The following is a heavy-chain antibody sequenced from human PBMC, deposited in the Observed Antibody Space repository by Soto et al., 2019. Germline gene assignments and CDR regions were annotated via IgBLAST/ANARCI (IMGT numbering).Heavy chain of an antibody. J-gene: IGHJ4*02. CDR1: GGTFSSYT. V-gene: IGHV1-69*08. CDR3: ARDREIDWGGDCYSGMGDY. D-gene: IGHD2-21*02. CDR2: IIPILGIA. Sequence: QVQLVQSGAEVKKPGSSVKVSCKASGGTFSSYTISWVRQAPGQGLEWMGRIIPILGIANYAQKFQGRVTITADKSTSTAYMELSSLRSEDTAVYYCARDREIDWGGDCYSGMGDYWGQGTLVTVSS.